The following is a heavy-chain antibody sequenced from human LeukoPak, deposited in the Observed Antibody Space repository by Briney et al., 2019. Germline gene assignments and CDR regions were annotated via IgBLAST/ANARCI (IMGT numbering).Heavy chain of an antibody. V-gene: IGHV3-23*01. CDR2: ISGSGGSR. CDR3: AKDQSIRATYYYDSSGYYSGSATDY. J-gene: IGHJ4*02. D-gene: IGHD3-22*01. Sequence: PGGSLRLSCAASGFTFSSYAMCWVRLAPAKGLELVSAISGSGGSRYYSDSSQGRFTISSGDSKNTLYLQRNSLRAEATAVYYCAKDQSIRATYYYDSSGYYSGSATDYWGQGTLVTVSS. CDR1: GFTFSSYA.